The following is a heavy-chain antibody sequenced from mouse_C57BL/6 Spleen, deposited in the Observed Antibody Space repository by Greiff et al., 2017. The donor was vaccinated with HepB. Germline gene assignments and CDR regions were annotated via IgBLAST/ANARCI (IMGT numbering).Heavy chain of an antibody. Sequence: VQLQQPGAELVKPGASVKMSCKASGYTFTSYWITWVKQRPGQGLEWIGDIYPGSGSTNYNEKFKSKATLTVDTSSSTAYMQRSSLTSEDSAVYYCARWDYDGAWFAYWGQGTLVTVSA. D-gene: IGHD2-4*01. J-gene: IGHJ3*01. CDR1: GYTFTSYW. CDR3: ARWDYDGAWFAY. CDR2: IYPGSGST. V-gene: IGHV1-55*01.